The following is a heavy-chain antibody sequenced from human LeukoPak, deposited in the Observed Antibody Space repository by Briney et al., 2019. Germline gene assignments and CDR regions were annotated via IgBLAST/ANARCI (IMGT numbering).Heavy chain of an antibody. J-gene: IGHJ4*02. D-gene: IGHD3-10*01. CDR3: AEHYGSGSYHSFDY. CDR1: GGSISSYY. CDR2: IYYSGST. V-gene: IGHV4-59*08. Sequence: SETLSLTCTVSGGSISSYYWSWIRQPPGKGLEWIGYIYYSGSTNYNPSLKSRVTISVDTSKNQFSLKLSSVTAADTAVYYCAEHYGSGSYHSFDYWGQGTLVTVSS.